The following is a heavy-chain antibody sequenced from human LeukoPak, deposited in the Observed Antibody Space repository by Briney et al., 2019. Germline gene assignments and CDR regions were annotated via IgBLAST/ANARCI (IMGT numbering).Heavy chain of an antibody. D-gene: IGHD3-22*01. CDR2: ISTTSSYI. J-gene: IGHJ4*02. CDR3: ARDIYDDSGYFRRGLDY. Sequence: PGRSLRLSCAASGFTFSSYGMHWVRQAPGKGLEWVSSISTTSSYIYYADSVKGRFTISRDNAKNSLYLQMNSLRADDTAVYFCARDIYDDSGYFRRGLDYWGQGILVTVSS. V-gene: IGHV3-21*01. CDR1: GFTFSSYG.